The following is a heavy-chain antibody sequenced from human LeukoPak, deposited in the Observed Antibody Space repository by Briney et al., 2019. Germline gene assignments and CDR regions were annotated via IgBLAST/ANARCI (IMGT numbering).Heavy chain of an antibody. D-gene: IGHD3-16*01. Sequence: SETLSLTCTVSGGSISSHYWSWIRQPPGKGLEWIGYIYYSGSTNYNPSLKCRVTISVDTSKNQFSLKLSSVTAADTAVYYCARTYYDYVWGSLLNYYYYMDVWGKGTTVTVSS. V-gene: IGHV4-59*11. CDR2: IYYSGST. CDR1: GGSISSHY. J-gene: IGHJ6*03. CDR3: ARTYYDYVWGSLLNYYYYMDV.